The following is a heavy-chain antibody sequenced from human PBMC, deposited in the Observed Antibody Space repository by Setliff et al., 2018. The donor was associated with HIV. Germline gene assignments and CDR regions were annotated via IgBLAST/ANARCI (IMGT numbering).Heavy chain of an antibody. Sequence: SETLSLTCTVSGGSISSSSYFWGWVRQSPGKGLEWIAEMNYSGSTNYNPSLKSRVTMSVDTSKNQFSLNVTSVNAADTAVYCCARGRYYDGSALPLDYWGQGSLVTVSS. CDR3: ARGRYYDGSALPLDY. D-gene: IGHD3-22*01. V-gene: IGHV4-39*07. CDR1: GGSISSSSYF. CDR2: MNYSGST. J-gene: IGHJ4*02.